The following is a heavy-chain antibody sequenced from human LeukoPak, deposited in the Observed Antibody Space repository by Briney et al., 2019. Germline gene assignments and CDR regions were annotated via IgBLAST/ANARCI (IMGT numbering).Heavy chain of an antibody. CDR2: INPNSGGT. D-gene: IGHD3-22*01. J-gene: IGHJ4*02. Sequence: ASVKVSCKASGYTFTGYYMHWVRQAPGQGLEWMGRINPNSGGTNYAQKFQGRVTMTRDTSISTAYMELSRLRSDDTAVYYCARARITMIVVVDPYFDYWGQGTLVTVSS. CDR1: GYTFTGYY. V-gene: IGHV1-2*06. CDR3: ARARITMIVVVDPYFDY.